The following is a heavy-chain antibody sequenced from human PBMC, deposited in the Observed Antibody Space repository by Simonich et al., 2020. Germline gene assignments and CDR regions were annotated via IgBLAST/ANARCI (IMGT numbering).Heavy chain of an antibody. CDR3: ARNGLVGILKAFDI. V-gene: IGHV1-2*02. Sequence: QVQLVQSGAEVKKPGASVKVSCKASGYTFTGYYMHWVRQAPGQGLEWKGWINPNSGGKNYAQKFQGRVTMTRDTSISTAYMELSRLRSDDTAVYYCARNGLVGILKAFDIWGQGTMVTVSS. J-gene: IGHJ3*02. CDR1: GYTFTGYY. CDR2: INPNSGGK. D-gene: IGHD2-21*01.